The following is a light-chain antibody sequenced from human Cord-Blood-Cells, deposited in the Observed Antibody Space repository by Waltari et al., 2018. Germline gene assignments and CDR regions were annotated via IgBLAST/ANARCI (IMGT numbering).Light chain of an antibody. V-gene: IGKV3-11*01. CDR3: QKRSNLYT. CDR1: QSVSSY. Sequence: EIVLTQSPATLSLSPGERATLSCRASQSVSSYLAWYQQKPGQAPRLLIYDASNRATVIPARFSGSGSETYFTLTSSSPEPEDFAVYYCQKRSNLYTFGQGTKLEIK. J-gene: IGKJ2*01. CDR2: DAS.